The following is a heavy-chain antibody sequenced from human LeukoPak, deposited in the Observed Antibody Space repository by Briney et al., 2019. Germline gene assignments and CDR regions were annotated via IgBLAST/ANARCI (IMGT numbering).Heavy chain of an antibody. CDR2: ISWNSGSI. Sequence: GGSLRLSCAASGFTFDDYAMHWVRQAPGKGLEWVSGISWNSGSIGYADSVKGRFTISRDDAKNSLYLQMNSLRAEDTALYYCAKDWGYDTGTMDVWGKGTTVTVSS. D-gene: IGHD5-12*01. CDR1: GFTFDDYA. V-gene: IGHV3-9*01. CDR3: AKDWGYDTGTMDV. J-gene: IGHJ6*03.